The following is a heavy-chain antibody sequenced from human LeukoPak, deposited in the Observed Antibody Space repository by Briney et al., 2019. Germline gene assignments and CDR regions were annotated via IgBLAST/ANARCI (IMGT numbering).Heavy chain of an antibody. D-gene: IGHD1-26*01. Sequence: AGEPLKISCKGSGYSFPTYWIGWVRQMPGKGLEWMGIIYPGDSDTRYSPSFQGQVTISADKSISTAYLQWSSLKASDTAMYYCARYGKMGATRSYFDYWGQGTPVTVSS. CDR2: IYPGDSDT. CDR1: GYSFPTYW. J-gene: IGHJ4*02. V-gene: IGHV5-51*01. CDR3: ARYGKMGATRSYFDY.